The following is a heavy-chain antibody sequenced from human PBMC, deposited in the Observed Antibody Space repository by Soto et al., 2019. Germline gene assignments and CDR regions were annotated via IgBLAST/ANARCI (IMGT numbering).Heavy chain of an antibody. CDR1: GFTFSSYA. J-gene: IGHJ5*02. D-gene: IGHD3-16*02. CDR3: AKGGTPGSYSWFDP. CDR2: ISGSGGST. Sequence: GGSLRLSCAASGFTFSSYAMSWVRQAPGKGLEWVSAISGSGGSTYYADSVKGRCTISRDNSKNTLYLQMNSLRAEDTAVYYCAKGGTPGSYSWFDPWGQGTLVTVSS. V-gene: IGHV3-23*01.